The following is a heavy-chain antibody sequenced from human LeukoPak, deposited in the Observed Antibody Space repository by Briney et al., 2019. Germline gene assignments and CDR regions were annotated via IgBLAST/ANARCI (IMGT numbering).Heavy chain of an antibody. Sequence: ASVKVSCKASGYTFTGYYMHWVRQAPGQGLEWMGWINPNSGGTNYAQKFQGRVTMTRDTSISTVYMELSRLRSDDTAVYYCARSGGKSSSTSCYSYWGQGTLVTVSS. CDR2: INPNSGGT. V-gene: IGHV1-2*02. J-gene: IGHJ4*02. CDR1: GYTFTGYY. CDR3: ARSGGKSSSTSCYSY. D-gene: IGHD2-2*02.